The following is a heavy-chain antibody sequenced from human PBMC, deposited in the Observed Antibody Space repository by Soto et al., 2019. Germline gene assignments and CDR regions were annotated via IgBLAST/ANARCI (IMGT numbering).Heavy chain of an antibody. J-gene: IGHJ5*01. Sequence: ASVKVSCKGFGYSFMKYGINWVRQAPGQGLEWVGWISPYSGYTHSAQKFHGRLTLTTDTAASTAYMELRILRSADTALYYCAREASVLIPTAQPSRFDSWGQGTLVTVSS. CDR2: ISPYSGYT. V-gene: IGHV1-18*01. D-gene: IGHD2-8*01. CDR1: GYSFMKYG. CDR3: AREASVLIPTAQPSRFDS.